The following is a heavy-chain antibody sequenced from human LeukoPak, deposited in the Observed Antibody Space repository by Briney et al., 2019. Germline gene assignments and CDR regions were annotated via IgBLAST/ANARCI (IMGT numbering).Heavy chain of an antibody. D-gene: IGHD3-3*01. CDR3: ARDQGYDFWSGYYAPDY. CDR2: ISSNGGST. V-gene: IGHV3-64*01. Sequence: GGSLRLSCAASGFTFSSYAMHWVRQAPGKGLEYVSAISSNGGSTYYANSVKGRFTISRDNSKNTLYLQMGSLRAEDMAVYYCARDQGYDFWSGYYAPDYWGQGTLVTVSS. J-gene: IGHJ4*02. CDR1: GFTFSSYA.